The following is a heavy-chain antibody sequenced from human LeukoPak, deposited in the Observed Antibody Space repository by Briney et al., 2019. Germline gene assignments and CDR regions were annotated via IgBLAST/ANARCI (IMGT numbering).Heavy chain of an antibody. CDR2: IDDDGPDT. D-gene: IGHD2-8*01. J-gene: IGHJ6*03. V-gene: IGHV3-74*01. CDR1: GFTSGNYW. Sequence: PGGSLRLSCVASGFTSGNYWMHWVRQAPGKGPEWVSRIDDDGPDTHYADSVTGRFTISRDNAKNKLYLQMNSLRGEDTAVDYWARCMLSSAGYHWYYYMDVWGKGAMVTVSS. CDR3: ARCMLSSAGYHWYYYMDV.